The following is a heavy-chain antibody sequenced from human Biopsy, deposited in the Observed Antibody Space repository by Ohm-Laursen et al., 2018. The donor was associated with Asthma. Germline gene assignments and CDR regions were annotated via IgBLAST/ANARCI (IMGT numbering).Heavy chain of an antibody. CDR3: ARAVDYSNYYGIDV. J-gene: IGHJ6*02. D-gene: IGHD3-10*01. V-gene: IGHV1-18*01. CDR1: GYTFNSAG. CDR2: NSLYNGNT. Sequence: ASVKVSCKTSGYTFNSAGITWVRQAPGQGLEWMGWNSLYNGNTKDAQKLQDRVTMITDTSTSTAYMELRSLRSDDTAVYFCARAVDYSNYYGIDVWGQGTTITVS.